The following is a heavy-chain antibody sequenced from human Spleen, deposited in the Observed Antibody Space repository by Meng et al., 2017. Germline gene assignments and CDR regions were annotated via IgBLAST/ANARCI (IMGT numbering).Heavy chain of an antibody. J-gene: IGHJ6*02. CDR2: IDTDGTTT. CDR3: AREFWDDYYYYGMDV. V-gene: IGHV3-74*01. D-gene: IGHD1-26*01. CDR1: GFTFSSYW. Sequence: GESLKISCVTSGFTFSSYWMHWVRQDPGKGLVWVSRIDTDGTTTNYADSVKGRFTISRHNSKNTLYLQMNSLRAEDTAVYYCAREFWDDYYYYGMDVWGQGTTVTVSS.